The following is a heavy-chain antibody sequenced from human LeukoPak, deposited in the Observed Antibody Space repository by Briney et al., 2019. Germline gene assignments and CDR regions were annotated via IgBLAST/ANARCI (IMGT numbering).Heavy chain of an antibody. CDR1: GGTFSSYA. CDR2: IIPIFGTA. V-gene: IGHV1-69*05. J-gene: IGHJ4*02. Sequence: SVKVSCKASGGTFSSYAISWVRQAPGQGLEWMGGIIPIFGTANYAQKFQGRVTMTRDTSTSTVYMELSSLRSEDTAVYYCARAAGSGWPHFDYWGQGTLVTVSS. D-gene: IGHD6-19*01. CDR3: ARAAGSGWPHFDY.